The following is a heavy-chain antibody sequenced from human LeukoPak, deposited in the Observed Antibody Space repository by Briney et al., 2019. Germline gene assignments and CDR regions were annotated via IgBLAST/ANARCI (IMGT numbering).Heavy chain of an antibody. CDR2: IIPIFGTA. D-gene: IGHD3-3*01. J-gene: IGHJ6*03. V-gene: IGHV1-69*13. CDR1: GGTFSSYA. CDR3: ARGRFLEWLLGFNYYYMDV. Sequence: SVKVSCKASGGTFSSYAISWVRQAPGQGLEWMGGIIPIFGTANYAQKFQGRVTITADESTSTAYMELSSLRSEDTAVYYCARGRFLEWLLGFNYYYMDVWGKGTTVTVSS.